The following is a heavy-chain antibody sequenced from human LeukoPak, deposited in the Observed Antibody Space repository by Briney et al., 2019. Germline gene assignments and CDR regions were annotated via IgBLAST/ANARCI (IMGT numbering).Heavy chain of an antibody. D-gene: IGHD2-2*01. V-gene: IGHV1-2*02. CDR3: ARDLGYCSSTSCYVGAFDI. CDR2: INPNSGGT. CDR1: GYTFTGYY. Sequence: VASVKVSCKASGYTFTGYYMHWVRQAPGQGLEWMGWINPNSGGTNYAQKFQGRVTMTRDTSISTAYMELSRLRSDDTAVYYCARDLGYCSSTSCYVGAFDIWGQGTMVTVSS. J-gene: IGHJ3*02.